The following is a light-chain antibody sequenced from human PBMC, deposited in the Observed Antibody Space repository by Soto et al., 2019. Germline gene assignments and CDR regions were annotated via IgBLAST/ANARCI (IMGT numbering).Light chain of an antibody. V-gene: IGKV2-28*01. J-gene: IGKJ1*01. Sequence: DTVMTQSPLSLPVTPGEPASISCWSSQSLLHTDGYNYLDWYLQKPGQSPQLLIYLGSYQASGVPDRFSGSGSRTDFTLKIGRVEAEDVGVYYCMQALQTPPTFGQGTKVDIK. CDR1: QSLLHTDGYNY. CDR2: LGS. CDR3: MQALQTPPT.